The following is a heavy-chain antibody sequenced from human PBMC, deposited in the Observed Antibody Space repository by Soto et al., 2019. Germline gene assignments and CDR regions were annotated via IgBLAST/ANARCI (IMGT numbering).Heavy chain of an antibody. J-gene: IGHJ5*02. D-gene: IGHD3-16*01. CDR2: ISGRRGVP. Sequence: EGQLLQSGGDLVQPGGSLRLSCAGSGLTLRSYAMTWIRQTPEKGLEWVSTISGRRGVPSYADSVNARLPVSRDNSKKTLYLQMNRLRPDDTAIYYCAKGGPFTGGFDPWGQGTLVTVAS. V-gene: IGHV3-23*01. CDR1: GLTLRSYA. CDR3: AKGGPFTGGFDP.